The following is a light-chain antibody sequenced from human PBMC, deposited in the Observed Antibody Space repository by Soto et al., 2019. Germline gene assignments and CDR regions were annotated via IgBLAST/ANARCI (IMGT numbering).Light chain of an antibody. CDR2: EDR. V-gene: IGLV2-23*01. Sequence: QSALTQPASVSGSPGQSITISCAGSSSDVGSYNLVSWYQQHPGKAPKLMIYEDRKRPSGVSNRFSGSKSGNTAFLTISGLQAEDEGVYYCCSYSDTTSVVIGGGTKVTVL. J-gene: IGLJ2*01. CDR1: SSDVGSYNL. CDR3: CSYSDTTSVV.